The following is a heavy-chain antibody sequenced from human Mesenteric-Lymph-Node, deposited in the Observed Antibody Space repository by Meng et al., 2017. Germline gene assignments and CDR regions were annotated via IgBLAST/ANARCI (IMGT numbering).Heavy chain of an antibody. Sequence: GESLKISCAASGFTFSNFWMHWVRQAPGKGLVWVSCINSDGTTTRHADSVKGRFTISRDNAKNMLYLQMNSLRAEDTAVYYCARGVYYAMDVRGPGNTVTGSS. J-gene: IGHJ6*01. CDR2: INSDGTTT. CDR1: GFTFSNFW. CDR3: ARGVYYAMDV. V-gene: IGHV3-74*01.